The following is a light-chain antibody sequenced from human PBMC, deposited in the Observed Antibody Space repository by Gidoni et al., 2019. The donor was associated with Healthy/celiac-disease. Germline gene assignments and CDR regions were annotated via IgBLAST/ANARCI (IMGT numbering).Light chain of an antibody. V-gene: IGLV3-21*02. Sequence: SYVLTQPPSVSADTGQPARITWGGNNIGSNSLHWHQQKPCQSPVLVVYDASDRPSGIPERFSGSNSGNTATLTISRVEAGDEADYYCQVWDSSSDHPVVFGGGTKLSVL. CDR1: NIGSNS. CDR3: QVWDSSSDHPVV. J-gene: IGLJ2*01. CDR2: DAS.